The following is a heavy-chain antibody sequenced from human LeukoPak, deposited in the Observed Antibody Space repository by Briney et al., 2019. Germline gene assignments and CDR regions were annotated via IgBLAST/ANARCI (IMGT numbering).Heavy chain of an antibody. D-gene: IGHD6-19*01. CDR2: INSVGSST. V-gene: IGHV3-74*01. J-gene: IGHJ4*02. Sequence: GGSLRPSCAASGFTFSSFWMHWVRQAPGKGLVWVSRINSVGSSTSYADSVKGRFTISRDNAKNTLYLQMNSLRAEDTAVYYCARERTSGWDAFDFWGQGTLVTVSS. CDR3: ARERTSGWDAFDF. CDR1: GFTFSSFW.